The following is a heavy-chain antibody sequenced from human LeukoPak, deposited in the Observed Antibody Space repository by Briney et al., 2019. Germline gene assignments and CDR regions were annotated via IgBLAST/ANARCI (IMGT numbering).Heavy chain of an antibody. CDR3: ARDPRGGYDILTGYYMDV. CDR2: ISPSGGST. V-gene: IGHV1-2*02. CDR1: GYTFTSNY. Sequence: DSVKVSCKAFGYTFTSNYMHWVRQAPGQGPEWMGVISPSGGSTTYAQKFQGRVTMTRDTSISTAYMELSRLRSDDTAVYYCARDPRGGYDILTGYYMDVWGKGTTVTISS. D-gene: IGHD3-9*01. J-gene: IGHJ6*03.